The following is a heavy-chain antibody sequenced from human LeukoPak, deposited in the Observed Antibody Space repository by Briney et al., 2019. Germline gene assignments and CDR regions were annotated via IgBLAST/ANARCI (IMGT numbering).Heavy chain of an antibody. CDR1: GFTFSNYW. D-gene: IGHD3-22*01. CDR3: ARLSSGYSQFDY. V-gene: IGHV3-74*01. Sequence: SGGSLRLSCAASGFTFSNYWMHWVRQAPGKGLVWVSRINSDGSGTIYADSVKGRFTISRDNAKNTLYLQMNSLRAEDTAVYYCARLSSGYSQFDYWGQGTLVTVSS. CDR2: INSDGSGT. J-gene: IGHJ4*02.